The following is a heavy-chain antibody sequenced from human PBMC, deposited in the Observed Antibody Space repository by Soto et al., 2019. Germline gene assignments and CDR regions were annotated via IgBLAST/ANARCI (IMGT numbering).Heavy chain of an antibody. Sequence: GESLKISCKGSGYSFTSYWIGWVRQMPGKGLEWMGIIYPGDSDTRYSPSFQGQVTISADKSISTAYLQWSSLKASDTAMYYCARHPITGDLATTLSSYWFDPWGQGTLVTVSS. D-gene: IGHD7-27*01. CDR1: GYSFTSYW. CDR3: ARHPITGDLATTLSSYWFDP. V-gene: IGHV5-51*01. J-gene: IGHJ5*02. CDR2: IYPGDSDT.